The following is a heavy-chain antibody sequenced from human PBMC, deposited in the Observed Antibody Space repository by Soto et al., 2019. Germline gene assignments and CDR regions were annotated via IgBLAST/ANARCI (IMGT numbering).Heavy chain of an antibody. D-gene: IGHD6-25*01. CDR3: AREXRFSPSGGEAAEYGMDV. CDR1: GGSISSYY. V-gene: IGHV4-59*01. J-gene: IGHJ6*02. CDR2: IYYSGST. Sequence: SETLSLTCTVSGGSISSYYWGWIRQPPGKGLEWIGYIYYSGSTNYNPSLKSRVTISVDTSKNQFSLKLSSVTAADTAVYYCAREXRFSPSGGEAAEYGMDVWGQGTTVTVSS.